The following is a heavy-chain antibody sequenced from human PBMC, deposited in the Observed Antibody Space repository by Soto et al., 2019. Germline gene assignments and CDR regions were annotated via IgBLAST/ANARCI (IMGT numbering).Heavy chain of an antibody. D-gene: IGHD5-12*01. CDR3: ARGTLSRDGYNVDYFDY. CDR1: GYTFTGYY. CDR2: INAGNGNT. J-gene: IGHJ4*02. Sequence: ASVKVSCKASGYTFTGYYMHWVRQAPGQRLEWMGWINAGNGNTKYSQKFQGRVTITRDKSTSTAYMELSSLRSEDTAVYYCARGTLSRDGYNVDYFDYWGQGTLVTVSS. V-gene: IGHV1-3*01.